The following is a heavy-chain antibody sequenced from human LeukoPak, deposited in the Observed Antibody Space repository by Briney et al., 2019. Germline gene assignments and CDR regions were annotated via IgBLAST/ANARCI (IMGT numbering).Heavy chain of an antibody. D-gene: IGHD2-21*01. CDR1: GFTFSSYG. Sequence: GGSLRLXCAASGFTFSSYGMHWVRQAPGKGLEWVAFIRYDGSNKYYADSVKGRFTISRDNSKNTLYLQMNSLRAEDTAVYYCAKDGVAYCGGDCYSDYWGQGTLVTVSS. CDR2: IRYDGSNK. V-gene: IGHV3-30*02. J-gene: IGHJ4*02. CDR3: AKDGVAYCGGDCYSDY.